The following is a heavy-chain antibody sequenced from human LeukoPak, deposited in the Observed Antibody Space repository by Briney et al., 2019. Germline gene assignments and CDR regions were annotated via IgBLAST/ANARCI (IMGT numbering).Heavy chain of an antibody. D-gene: IGHD6-6*01. V-gene: IGHV3-48*04. CDR1: GFTFSSYS. CDR3: ARAAAYSSLSSGWFDP. Sequence: PGGSLRLSCAASGFTFSSYSMNWVRQAPGKGLEWVSYISSSSSTIYYADSVKGRLTISRDNAKNSLYLQMNSLRAEDTAVYYCARAAAYSSLSSGWFDPWGQGTLVTVSS. CDR2: ISSSSSTI. J-gene: IGHJ5*02.